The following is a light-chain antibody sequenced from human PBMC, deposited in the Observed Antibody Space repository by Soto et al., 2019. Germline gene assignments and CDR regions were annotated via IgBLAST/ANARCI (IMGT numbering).Light chain of an antibody. CDR2: KAS. CDR3: QRYHTYSLT. J-gene: IGKJ1*01. CDR1: QSISYW. V-gene: IGKV1-5*03. Sequence: DIQMTQSPSTLSASVGYRVTITCLASQSISYWLAWYQQKPGKAPKLLIYKASTLESGVPSRFSGSGSGTDFTLTISSLQPEDFATYYCQRYHTYSLTVGPGTQVDIK.